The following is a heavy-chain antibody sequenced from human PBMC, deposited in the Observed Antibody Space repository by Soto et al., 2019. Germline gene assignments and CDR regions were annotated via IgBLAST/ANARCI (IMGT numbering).Heavy chain of an antibody. J-gene: IGHJ5*01. CDR3: ARAKTTVTASDS. CDR2: IIPVLNMA. V-gene: IGHV1-69*02. Sequence: VQLVQSGAEVKKPGSSVKVSCKASEGTFNSYTVNWVRQAPGQGLEWMGRIIPVLNMANYAQKFQGRVTITADTSTSTDYMELTSLRSEDTAVYFCARAKTTVTASDSWGQGTLVTVSS. D-gene: IGHD4-17*01. CDR1: EGTFNSYT.